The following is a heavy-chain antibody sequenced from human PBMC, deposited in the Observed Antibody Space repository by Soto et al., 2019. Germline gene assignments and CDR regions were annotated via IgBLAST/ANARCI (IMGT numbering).Heavy chain of an antibody. J-gene: IGHJ6*02. D-gene: IGHD6-6*01. V-gene: IGHV1-69*13. Sequence: SVKVSCKASGGTFSSYAISWVRQAPGQGLEWMGGIIPIFGTANYAQKFQSRVTITADESTSTAYMELGSLRSEDTAVYYCARVGDGRRIAARPWYYGMDVWGQGTTVTVSS. CDR2: IIPIFGTA. CDR1: GGTFSSYA. CDR3: ARVGDGRRIAARPWYYGMDV.